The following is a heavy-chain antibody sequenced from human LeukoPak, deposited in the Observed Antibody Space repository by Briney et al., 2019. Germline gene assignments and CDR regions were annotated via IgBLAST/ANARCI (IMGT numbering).Heavy chain of an antibody. CDR1: GDSISSGDYY. CDR2: INHSGST. CDR3: ARATDKRRPYVN. J-gene: IGHJ4*02. Sequence: PSQTLSLTCTVSGDSISSGDYYWSWIRQPPGKGLASIGEINHSGSTNYNPSLKSRVTISVDTSKNQCSLKLSSVTAADTAVYYCARATDKRRPYVNWGQGTLVTVSS. V-gene: IGHV4-30-4*08. D-gene: IGHD4-11*01.